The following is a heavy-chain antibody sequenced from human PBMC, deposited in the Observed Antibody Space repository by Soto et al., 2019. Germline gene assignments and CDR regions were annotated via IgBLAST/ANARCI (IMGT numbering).Heavy chain of an antibody. CDR2: IYYSGST. V-gene: IGHV4-59*01. Sequence: SETLSLTCTVSGGSIRSYYWSWIRQSPGKGLEWIGNIYYSGSTNYNPSRKSRVTISVDASKNQFSLKLSSVTAADTAVYYCARVGGYYGDYPNFDYWGQGTLVTVSS. J-gene: IGHJ4*02. D-gene: IGHD4-17*01. CDR1: GGSIRSYY. CDR3: ARVGGYYGDYPNFDY.